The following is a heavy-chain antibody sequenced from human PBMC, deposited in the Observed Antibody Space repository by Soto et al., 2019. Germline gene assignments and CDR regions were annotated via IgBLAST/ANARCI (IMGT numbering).Heavy chain of an antibody. D-gene: IGHD6-13*01. J-gene: IGHJ6*02. Sequence: PGGSLRLSCAASGFTSWDYDMIWNRQAPGKGLEWVSYSSSSGNTRYYGDSVKGRFTISRDNSKNTLYLQMNSLRAEDTAAYYCGIAAARKGKNYYGMDVWGQGTTVTVSS. CDR2: SSSSGNTR. V-gene: IGHV3-11*01. CDR1: GFTSWDYD. CDR3: GIAAARKGKNYYGMDV.